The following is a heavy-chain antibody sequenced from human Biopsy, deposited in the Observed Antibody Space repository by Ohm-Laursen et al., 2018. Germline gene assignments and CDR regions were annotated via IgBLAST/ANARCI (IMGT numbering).Heavy chain of an antibody. V-gene: IGHV4-59*01. CDR2: VHNGGIT. CDR3: ARTPRDSFWSGSYKRGLWFDP. Sequence: TLSLTCSVSGGSIISYYWTWIRQPPGKGLEWIGHVHNGGITNYNPSLKSRVPISKDTSKNQFSLQVNSVTAADTAVYYCARTPRDSFWSGSYKRGLWFDPWGQGTLVIVSS. J-gene: IGHJ5*02. CDR1: GGSIISYY. D-gene: IGHD3-3*01.